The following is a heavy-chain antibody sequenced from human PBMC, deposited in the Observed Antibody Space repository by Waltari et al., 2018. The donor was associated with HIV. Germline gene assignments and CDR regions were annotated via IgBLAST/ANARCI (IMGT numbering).Heavy chain of an antibody. CDR1: GFTVSSNS. V-gene: IGHV3-74*01. CDR3: ARGVGYGMDV. CDR2: SNKDGSNT. J-gene: IGHJ6*02. D-gene: IGHD2-15*01. Sequence: EVQLVESGGGLVQPGGSLRLSCEASGFTVSSNSMHWVRQAPGKGLVWGSCSNKDGSNTRYADSVKGRLTISRDNAKNTLYLQMNSLRAEDTAVYYCARGVGYGMDVWGQGTTVTVSS.